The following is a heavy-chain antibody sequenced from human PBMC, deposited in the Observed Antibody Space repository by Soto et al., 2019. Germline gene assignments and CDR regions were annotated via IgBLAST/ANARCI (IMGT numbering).Heavy chain of an antibody. V-gene: IGHV3-33*01. CDR3: ARCGSGWLDFVY. D-gene: IGHD6-19*01. J-gene: IGHJ4*02. Sequence: GGSLRLSCAASGFTFSSYGMHWVRQAPGKGLEWVAVIWYDGSNKYYADSVKGRFTISRDNSKNTLYLQMNSLRAEDTAVYYCARCGSGWLDFVYWGQGTLVTVSS. CDR2: IWYDGSNK. CDR1: GFTFSSYG.